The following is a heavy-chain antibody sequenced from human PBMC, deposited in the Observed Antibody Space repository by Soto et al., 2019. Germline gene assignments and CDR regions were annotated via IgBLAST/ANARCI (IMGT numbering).Heavy chain of an antibody. V-gene: IGHV1-18*01. CDR2: ISGYNGNT. D-gene: IGHD4-17*01. CDR1: AYPFTSYG. J-gene: IGHJ5*02. CDR3: ARGSYGDYGWFDP. Sequence: QVQLVQSGAEVRKPGASVRVSCQASAYPFTSYGINWLRQAPGQGLEWLGWISGYNGNTNYAQKLQDRVTMTTDTPTNTAYMELRSLRSDDTAVYYCARGSYGDYGWFDPWGQGTLVTVSS.